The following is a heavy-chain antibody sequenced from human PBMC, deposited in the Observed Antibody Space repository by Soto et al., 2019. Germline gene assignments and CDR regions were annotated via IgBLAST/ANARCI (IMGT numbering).Heavy chain of an antibody. V-gene: IGHV2-5*02. CDR3: AYRTTAIDY. J-gene: IGHJ4*02. D-gene: IGHD2-21*02. Sequence: QITLKESGPTLVKPTQTLTLTCTFSGFSLSTNGVGVAWIRQPPGKSLEWLALIYWDDDKRYSPSLKSRLTXNKDTSKTQVVLTMTNMDPVDTATYYCAYRTTAIDYWGQGTLVTVSS. CDR2: IYWDDDK. CDR1: GFSLSTNGVG.